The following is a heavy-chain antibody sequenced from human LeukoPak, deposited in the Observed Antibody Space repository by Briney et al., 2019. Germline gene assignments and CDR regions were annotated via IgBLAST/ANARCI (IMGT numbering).Heavy chain of an antibody. D-gene: IGHD2-2*01. J-gene: IGHJ5*02. V-gene: IGHV4-39*01. CDR3: ARRQDIVVVPAAMGHNWFDP. CDR1: GGSISSSSYY. Sequence: PSETLSLTCTVSGGSISSSSYYWGWIRQPPGKGLEWIGSIYYSGSTYYNPSLKSRVTISVDTSKNQFSLKLSSVTAADTAVYYCARRQDIVVVPAAMGHNWFDPWAREPWSPSPQ. CDR2: IYYSGST.